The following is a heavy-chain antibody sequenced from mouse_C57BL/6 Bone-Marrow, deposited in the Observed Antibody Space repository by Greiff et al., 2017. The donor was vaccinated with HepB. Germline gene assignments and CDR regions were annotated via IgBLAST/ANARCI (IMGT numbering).Heavy chain of an antibody. CDR3: ARRGGAMDY. CDR1: GYAFSSSW. V-gene: IGHV1-82*01. Sequence: QVQLKQSGPELVKPGASVKISCKASGYAFSSSWMNWVKQRPGQGLEWIGRIYPGDGDTNYNGKFKGKATLTADKSSSTAYMQLSSLTSEDSAVYFCARRGGAMDYWGQGTSVTVSS. J-gene: IGHJ4*01. CDR2: IYPGDGDT.